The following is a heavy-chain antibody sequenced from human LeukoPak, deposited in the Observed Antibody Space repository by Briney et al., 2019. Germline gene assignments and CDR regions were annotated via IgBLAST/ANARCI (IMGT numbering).Heavy chain of an antibody. CDR2: ISSSGSTI. J-gene: IGHJ6*02. Sequence: GRSLRLSCAASGFTFSDYYMSWIRQAPGKGLEWVSYISSSGSTIYYADSVKGRFTISRDNAKNSLYLQMNGLRAEDTAVYYCARICSTSCRYYGMDVWGQGTTVTVSS. CDR3: ARICSTSCRYYGMDV. CDR1: GFTFSDYY. V-gene: IGHV3-11*01. D-gene: IGHD2-2*01.